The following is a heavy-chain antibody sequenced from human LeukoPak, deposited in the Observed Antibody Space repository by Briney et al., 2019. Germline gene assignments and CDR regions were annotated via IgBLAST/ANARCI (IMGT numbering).Heavy chain of an antibody. CDR2: IYYSGSTY. CDR1: GGSISRGDYY. CDR3: ASTDCSDTRCPGANWFDP. J-gene: IGHJ5*02. Sequence: SQTLSLTCTVSGGSISRGDYYWSWIRQSPGKGLEWIGCIYYSGSTYYYNPSLKSRITISVDTSKNRFSLKLSSVTAADTAIYYCASTDCSDTRCPGANWFDPWGQGTLVTVSS. V-gene: IGHV4-30-4*08. D-gene: IGHD2-2*01.